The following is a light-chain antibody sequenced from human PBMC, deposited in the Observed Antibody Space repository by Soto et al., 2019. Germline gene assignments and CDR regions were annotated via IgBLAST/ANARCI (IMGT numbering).Light chain of an antibody. V-gene: IGKV3-15*01. CDR3: QQYNDWSPIT. CDR1: QSLNARY. CDR2: GAS. Sequence: EIVLTQSPGTLSLSPGERATLSCRASQSLNARYLAWYQVKPGQAPRLLIYGASTRATGIPARFSGSGSGTEFTLTISSLLSEDFAVYYCQQYNDWSPITFGPGTRLEIK. J-gene: IGKJ5*01.